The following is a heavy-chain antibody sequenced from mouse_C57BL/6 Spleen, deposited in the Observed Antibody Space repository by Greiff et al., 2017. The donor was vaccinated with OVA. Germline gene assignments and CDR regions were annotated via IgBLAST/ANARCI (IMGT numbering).Heavy chain of an antibody. Sequence: QVQLQQSGAELVKPGASVKMSCKASGYTFNREWITWVKQRPGQGLEWIGDIYPASCGTHYNEKFKSKATLTVDTSSSTAYMQLSSLPSTDSPVYYCARKAPYDASSYCFDYWGQGTTLTVSS. CDR3: ARKAPYDASSYCFDY. D-gene: IGHD1-1*01. CDR1: GYTFNREW. J-gene: IGHJ2*01. CDR2: IYPASCGT. V-gene: IGHV1-55*01.